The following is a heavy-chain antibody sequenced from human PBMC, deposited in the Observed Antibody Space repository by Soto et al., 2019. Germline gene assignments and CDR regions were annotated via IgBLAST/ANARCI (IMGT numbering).Heavy chain of an antibody. D-gene: IGHD6-19*01. CDR2: ISSGGVSI. CDR1: GFPFDMFN. V-gene: IGHV3-48*02. J-gene: IGHJ3*02. Sequence: GGSLRLSCVASGFPFDMFNMNWVRQAPGKGLEWVSYISSGGVSIYYADSVKGRFTISRDNAKNSLYPQMNSLRDEDTAVYYCARDRRGVAGTARAFDTWGQGTMVTVSS. CDR3: ARDRRGVAGTARAFDT.